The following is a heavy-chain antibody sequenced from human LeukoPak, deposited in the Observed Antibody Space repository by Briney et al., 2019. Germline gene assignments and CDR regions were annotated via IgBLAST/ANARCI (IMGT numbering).Heavy chain of an antibody. Sequence: TGGSLRLSCAASGFTFSSYWMHWVRQAPGKGLVWVSRINSDGSNTNYADSVKGRFTISRDNAKNTLHLQMNSLRAEDTAVYYCAELGITMIGGVWGKGTTVTISS. J-gene: IGHJ6*04. CDR3: AELGITMIGGV. CDR1: GFTFSSYW. D-gene: IGHD3-10*02. CDR2: INSDGSNT. V-gene: IGHV3-74*01.